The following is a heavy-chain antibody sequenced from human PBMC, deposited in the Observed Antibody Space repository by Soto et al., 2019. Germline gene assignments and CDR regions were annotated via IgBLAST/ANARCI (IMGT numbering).Heavy chain of an antibody. D-gene: IGHD3-10*01. CDR1: GRSFSAYY. J-gene: IGHJ4*02. CDR2: ITDRGNT. CDR3: ARRVTMQYYFDY. Sequence: QVQLQQWGAGLLKPSETLSRTCAVYGRSFSAYYWSWIRQTPGKGLEWIGEITDRGNTNYNPSLKNRVTISVDRSKNQFSLRMISVTAADTAVYYCARRVTMQYYFDYWGQGTLVPVSS. V-gene: IGHV4-34*01.